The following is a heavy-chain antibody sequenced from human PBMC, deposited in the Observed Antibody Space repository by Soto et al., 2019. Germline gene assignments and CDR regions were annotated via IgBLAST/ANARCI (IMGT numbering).Heavy chain of an antibody. D-gene: IGHD3-9*01. Sequence: SETLSLTCTVSGGSISSSSYYWGWIRQPPGKGLEWIGSIYYSGSTYYNPSLKSRVTISVDTSKNQFSLKLSSVTAADTAVYYCASTGGYYDILTGYYPNWFDPWGQGTLVTVSS. V-gene: IGHV4-39*01. CDR2: IYYSGST. J-gene: IGHJ5*02. CDR3: ASTGGYYDILTGYYPNWFDP. CDR1: GGSISSSSYY.